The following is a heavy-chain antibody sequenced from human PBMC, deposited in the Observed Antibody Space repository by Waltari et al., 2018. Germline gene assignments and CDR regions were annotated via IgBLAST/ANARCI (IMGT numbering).Heavy chain of an antibody. D-gene: IGHD2-15*01. CDR3: ATTFYRGGYDS. CDR1: GYTFTSYS. CDR2: INTGHGNT. Sequence: QVQLVQSGAEVKRPGASVQFSCKASGYTFTSYSIHWVRRAPGQGLEWMGWINTGHGNTKYSEKFQDRVTITRDTSANTAYMEMSSLKSEDTGVYYCATTFYRGGYDSWGQGARLTVSS. V-gene: IGHV1-3*04. J-gene: IGHJ5*01.